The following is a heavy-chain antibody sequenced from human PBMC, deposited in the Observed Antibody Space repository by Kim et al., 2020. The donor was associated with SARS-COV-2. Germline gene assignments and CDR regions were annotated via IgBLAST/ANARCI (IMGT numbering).Heavy chain of an antibody. CDR3: ARQLGDTAMVGGGYYYYYYGMDV. J-gene: IGHJ6*02. CDR1: GGSISSSSYY. Sequence: SETLSLTCTVSGGSISSSSYYWGWIRQPPGKGLEWIGSIYYSGSTYYNPSLKSRVTISVDTSKNQFSLKLSSVTAADTAVYYCARQLGDTAMVGGGYYYYYYGMDVWGQGTTVTVSS. V-gene: IGHV4-39*01. CDR2: IYYSGST. D-gene: IGHD5-18*01.